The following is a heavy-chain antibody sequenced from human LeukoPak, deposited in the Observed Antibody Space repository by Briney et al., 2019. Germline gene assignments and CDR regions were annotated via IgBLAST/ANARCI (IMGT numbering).Heavy chain of an antibody. D-gene: IGHD5-18*01. V-gene: IGHV3-30*18. CDR2: ISYHGSNE. J-gene: IGHJ4*02. Sequence: GGSLRLSCAASGFTFNNYAMPWVRQAPGKGLEWVALISYHGSNEYYADSVKGRFTISRDNSKHTVSLQMNSLRTEDTAVYYCAKDGASGFSYSYGFDYWGQGTLVTVSS. CDR1: GFTFNNYA. CDR3: AKDGASGFSYSYGFDY.